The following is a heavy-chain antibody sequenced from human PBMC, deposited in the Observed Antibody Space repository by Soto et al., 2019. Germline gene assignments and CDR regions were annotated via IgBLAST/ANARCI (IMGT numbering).Heavy chain of an antibody. CDR1: GFVLSGYA. Sequence: QVQLVESGGGVVQPGGSLRLSCAASGFVLSGYAMHWVRQAPGKGLEWVAVIAFDGKKRYYADSVKGRFAISGDSPQRTVVLQMNSLRPADTAVYYRARPAYCRGGSCYTGPKYFQRWGQADVVTVSS. J-gene: IGHJ1*01. CDR2: IAFDGKKR. D-gene: IGHD2-15*01. CDR3: ARPAYCRGGSCYTGPKYFQR. V-gene: IGHV3-30*09.